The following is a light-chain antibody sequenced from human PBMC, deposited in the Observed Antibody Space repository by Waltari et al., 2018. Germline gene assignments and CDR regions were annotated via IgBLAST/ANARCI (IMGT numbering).Light chain of an antibody. V-gene: IGKV1-33*01. CDR3: LQHDNLPFT. CDR2: DAS. CDR1: QDISNY. Sequence: DIQMTQSPSSLSASVGDRVTITCQASQDISNYLNWYQQKPGKAPKLLIYDASNLETGVPSRFSGSGSGTDFTFTISSLQPEDIATYYCLQHDNLPFTFGPGTKVEIK. J-gene: IGKJ3*01.